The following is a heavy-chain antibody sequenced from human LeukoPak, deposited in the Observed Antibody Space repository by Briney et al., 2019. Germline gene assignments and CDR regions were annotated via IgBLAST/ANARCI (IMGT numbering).Heavy chain of an antibody. J-gene: IGHJ4*02. V-gene: IGHV3-48*03. D-gene: IGHD2/OR15-2a*01. CDR2: ISSSGSTI. CDR3: ARVYYLYGSWYYFDY. Sequence: GGSLRLSCAASGFTFSTYVMSWVRQAPGKGLEWVSCISSSGSTIYYADSVKGRFTISRDNAKNSLYLQMNSLRAEDTAVYYCARVYYLYGSWYYFDYWGQGTLVTVSS. CDR1: GFTFSTYV.